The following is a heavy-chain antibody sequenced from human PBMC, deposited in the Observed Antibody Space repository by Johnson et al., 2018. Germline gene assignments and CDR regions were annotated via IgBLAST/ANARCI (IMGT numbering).Heavy chain of an antibody. Sequence: QVQLVESGGGVVQPGRSLRLSCAASGFTFSSYAMHWVRQAPGKGLAWVAVISYDGSNKYYADSVKGRFTISRDNSKNALYLEMNGLRAEDTAVYYCARDRKDIVVVVAAEYYMDVWGKGTTVTVSS. CDR2: ISYDGSNK. V-gene: IGHV3-30-3*01. CDR3: ARDRKDIVVVVAAEYYMDV. CDR1: GFTFSSYA. D-gene: IGHD2-15*01. J-gene: IGHJ6*03.